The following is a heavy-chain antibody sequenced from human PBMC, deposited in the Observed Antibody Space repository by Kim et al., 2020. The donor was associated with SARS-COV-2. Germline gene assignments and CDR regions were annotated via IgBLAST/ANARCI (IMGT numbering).Heavy chain of an antibody. CDR3: ASCTVGDFWGGYSSHFYYYGMDV. CDR1: GFTFSGYS. V-gene: IGHV3-30-3*01. J-gene: IGHJ6*02. Sequence: GGSLRLSCAASGFTFSGYSMHWVRQAPGKGLEWVAVISFDGSKKYYADSVQGRFSISRDNSKNTLYLQMNRLEPEDTAVYYCASCTVGDFWGGYSSHFYYYGMDVWGQGTTVTVSS. CDR2: ISFDGSKK. D-gene: IGHD3-3*01.